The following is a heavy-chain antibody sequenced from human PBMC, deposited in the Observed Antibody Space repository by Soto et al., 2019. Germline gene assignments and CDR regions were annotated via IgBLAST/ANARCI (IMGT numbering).Heavy chain of an antibody. CDR2: IYYSGST. CDR1: GGSISSGGYY. V-gene: IGHV4-31*03. J-gene: IGHJ4*02. CDR3: AGGWELLPLDY. Sequence: QVQLQESGPGLVKPSQTLSLTCTVSGGSISSGGYYWSWIRQHPGKGLEWIGYIYYSGSTYYNPSLKSRVTIPVDPSKNQFSLKLRSVTAAGTAVYYCAGGWELLPLDYWGQGTLVTVSS. D-gene: IGHD1-26*01.